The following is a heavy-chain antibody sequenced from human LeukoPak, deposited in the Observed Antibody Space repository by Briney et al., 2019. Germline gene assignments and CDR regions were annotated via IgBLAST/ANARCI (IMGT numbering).Heavy chain of an antibody. Sequence: ASVKVSCKASGYTFTGYYMHWVRQAPGQGLEWMGRINPNSGGTNYAQKFQGRVTMTRDTSTSTVYMELSSLRSEDTAVYYCARVVSMEDIVVVVAGAFDYWGQGTLVTVSS. V-gene: IGHV1-2*06. D-gene: IGHD2-15*01. J-gene: IGHJ4*02. CDR2: INPNSGGT. CDR3: ARVVSMEDIVVVVAGAFDY. CDR1: GYTFTGYY.